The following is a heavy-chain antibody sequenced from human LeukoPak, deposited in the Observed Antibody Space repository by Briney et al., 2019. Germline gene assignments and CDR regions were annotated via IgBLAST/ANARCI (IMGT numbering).Heavy chain of an antibody. D-gene: IGHD2-2*02. V-gene: IGHV3-11*01. J-gene: IGHJ4*02. CDR2: ISSSGSTI. Sequence: TGRSLRLSCAASGFTFSDYYMSWIRQAPGKGLEWVSYISSSGSTIYYADSVKGRFTISRDNAKNSLYLQMNSLRAEDTAVYYCASVVPAAIWGGYFDYWGQGTLVTVSS. CDR1: GFTFSDYY. CDR3: ASVVPAAIWGGYFDY.